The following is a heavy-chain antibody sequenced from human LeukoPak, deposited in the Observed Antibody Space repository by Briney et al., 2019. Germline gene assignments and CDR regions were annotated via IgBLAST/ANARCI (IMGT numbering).Heavy chain of an antibody. J-gene: IGHJ4*02. CDR3: ARSDY. Sequence: GGSLRLSCAASAFTFSGYEMNWVRQAPGKGLEWLSYISANSNTIYYADSVKGRFTISRDNAKNSLYLQMNSLRAEDTAVYYCARSDYWGRGTLVTVPS. CDR2: ISANSNTI. V-gene: IGHV3-48*03. CDR1: AFTFSGYE.